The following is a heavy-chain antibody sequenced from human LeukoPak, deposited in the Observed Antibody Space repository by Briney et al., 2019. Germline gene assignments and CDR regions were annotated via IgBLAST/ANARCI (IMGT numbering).Heavy chain of an antibody. J-gene: IGHJ3*02. V-gene: IGHV4-34*01. CDR2: IKHTGST. CDR1: GGSFSRYY. Sequence: SETLSLTCALYGGSFSRYYWRWIRQPPGKGLEWIGEIKHTGSTKYHPSLKSRVSISVDTSKHQISLRLTSVTAADTAVYHCARVGYPTQRRVLSTVTIPTAGAFDIWGQGTLVTISS. D-gene: IGHD4-17*01. CDR3: ARVGYPTQRRVLSTVTIPTAGAFDI.